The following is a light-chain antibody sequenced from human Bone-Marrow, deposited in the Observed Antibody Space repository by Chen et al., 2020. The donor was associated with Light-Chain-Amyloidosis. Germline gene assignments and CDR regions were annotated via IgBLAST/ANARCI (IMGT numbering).Light chain of an antibody. V-gene: IGLV3-25*03. CDR1: DLPTKY. J-gene: IGLJ2*01. Sequence: SYELPQPPSVAVAPGATARIPCSGDDLPTKYAYWYQQKPGQAPVLVIHRDTERPSGISERFSGSSSGTTATLTISGVQAEDEADYHCQSADSSGTYEVIFGGGTKLTVL. CDR2: RDT. CDR3: QSADSSGTYEVI.